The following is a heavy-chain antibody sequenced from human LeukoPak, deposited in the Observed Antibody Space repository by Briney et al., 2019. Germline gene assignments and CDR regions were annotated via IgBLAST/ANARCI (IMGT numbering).Heavy chain of an antibody. Sequence: ASVKVSCKTSGYTFTSYGVSGVRQAPGQGLAWMGWISGYNGVTRYPQTFQDRITMTTDTSASTVYMELKNLTSDDTAVYFCARDFSNFGDFWGQGTLITVSA. D-gene: IGHD3-3*01. CDR1: GYTFTSYG. CDR3: ARDFSNFGDF. CDR2: ISGYNGVT. J-gene: IGHJ4*02. V-gene: IGHV1-18*01.